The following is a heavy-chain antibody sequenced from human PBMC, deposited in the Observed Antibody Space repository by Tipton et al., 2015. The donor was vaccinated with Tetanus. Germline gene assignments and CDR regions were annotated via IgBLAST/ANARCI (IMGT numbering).Heavy chain of an antibody. V-gene: IGHV4-39*01. Sequence: TLSLTCTVSGGSISSSSYYRGWIRQPPGKGLEWIGSIYYSGSTYYNPSLKSRVTISVDTSKNQFSLKLSSVTAADTAVYYCARLKEIGVVMVYYYYGMDVWGQGTTVTVSS. CDR1: GGSISSSSYY. J-gene: IGHJ6*02. D-gene: IGHD3-3*01. CDR3: ARLKEIGVVMVYYYYGMDV. CDR2: IYYSGST.